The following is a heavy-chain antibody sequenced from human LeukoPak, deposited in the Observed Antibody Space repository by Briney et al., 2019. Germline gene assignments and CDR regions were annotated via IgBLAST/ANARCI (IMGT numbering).Heavy chain of an antibody. V-gene: IGHV3-48*03. CDR3: ARQTQSSGLEY. Sequence: GGSLRLSCAASGFTFSSYEMNWVRQAPGKGLEWVSYISNSGSIRKYADSVKGRFTISRDNAKNSLYLQMNSLRAEDTAVYYCARQTQSSGLEYWGQGTLVTVSS. J-gene: IGHJ4*02. CDR1: GFTFSSYE. CDR2: ISNSGSIR. D-gene: IGHD6-19*01.